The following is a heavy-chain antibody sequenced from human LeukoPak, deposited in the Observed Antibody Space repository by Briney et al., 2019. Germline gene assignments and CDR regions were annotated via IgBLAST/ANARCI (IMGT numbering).Heavy chain of an antibody. D-gene: IGHD1-26*01. CDR1: GGSFNGYY. V-gene: IGHV4-34*01. Sequence: SETLSLTCAVYGGSFNGYYWSWIRQPPGKGLEWIGEINHSGITHYNPSLKSRVTMSVDEPKNQLSLKLSSVTAADTAVYFCARSGDASGWGQGTLVTVSS. J-gene: IGHJ4*02. CDR3: ARSGDASG. CDR2: INHSGIT.